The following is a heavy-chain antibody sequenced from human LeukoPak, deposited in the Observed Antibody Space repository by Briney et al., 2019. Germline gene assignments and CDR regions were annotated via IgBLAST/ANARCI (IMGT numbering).Heavy chain of an antibody. CDR1: GFTFSSYA. V-gene: IGHV3-23*01. D-gene: IGHD3-22*01. J-gene: IGHJ4*02. CDR2: ISGSGGST. Sequence: GGSLSLSCAASGFTFSSYAMSWVRQAPGKGLEWVSAISGSGGSTYYADSVKGRFTISRDNSKNTLYLQMNSLRAEDTAVYYCAKDRITMIVVVITEYYFDYWGQGTLVTVSS. CDR3: AKDRITMIVVVITEYYFDY.